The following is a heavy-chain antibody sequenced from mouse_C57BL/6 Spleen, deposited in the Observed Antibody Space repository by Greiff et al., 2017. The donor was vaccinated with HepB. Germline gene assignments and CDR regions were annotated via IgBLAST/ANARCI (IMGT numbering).Heavy chain of an antibody. CDR3: ARGGDSSGYDYAMDY. J-gene: IGHJ4*01. D-gene: IGHD3-2*02. CDR1: GFTFSSYT. CDR2: ISGGGGNT. Sequence: DVQLVESGGGLVKPGGSLKLSCAASGFTFSSYTMSWVRQTPEKRLEWVATISGGGGNTYYPDSVKGRFTISRDNAKNTLYLQMSSLRSEDTALYYCARGGDSSGYDYAMDYWGQGTSVTVSS. V-gene: IGHV5-9*01.